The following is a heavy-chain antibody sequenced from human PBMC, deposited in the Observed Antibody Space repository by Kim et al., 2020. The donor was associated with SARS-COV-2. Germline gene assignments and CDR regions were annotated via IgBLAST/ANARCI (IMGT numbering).Heavy chain of an antibody. V-gene: IGHV4-30-2*05. Sequence: NPSLKSRVTISVDTSKNQFSLKLSSVTAADTAVYYCARDVVGRYGGYFDYWGQGTLVTVSS. CDR3: ARDVVGRYGGYFDY. D-gene: IGHD4-17*01. J-gene: IGHJ4*02.